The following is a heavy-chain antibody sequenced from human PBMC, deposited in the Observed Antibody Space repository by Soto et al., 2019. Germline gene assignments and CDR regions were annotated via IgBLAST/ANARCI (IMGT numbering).Heavy chain of an antibody. CDR3: AREVGAPSGWLDP. D-gene: IGHD1-26*01. CDR1: GFTFTNYA. CDR2: ISATGGLK. J-gene: IGHJ5*02. Sequence: PGGSLKLYCADSGFTFTNYAMTWVRQSPGKGLQWVSGISATGGLKYYADSVQGRFTISRDNSKNTLYLQMDNLRDEDTAIYYCAREVGAPSGWLDPWGQGTQVTVSS. V-gene: IGHV3-23*01.